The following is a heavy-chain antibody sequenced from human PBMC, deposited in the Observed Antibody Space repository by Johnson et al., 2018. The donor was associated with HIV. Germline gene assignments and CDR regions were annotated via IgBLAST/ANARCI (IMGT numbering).Heavy chain of an antibody. V-gene: IGHV3-43D*03. CDR3: ASSLHYYDSSGYRGAFDI. CDR1: GFTFDDYA. CDR2: IRWDGGST. J-gene: IGHJ3*02. D-gene: IGHD3-22*01. Sequence: QLVESGGVVVQPGGSLSLSCAASGFTFDDYAMHWVRQAPGKGLVWVSLIRWDGGSTYYADSVKGRFTIFRDNSKNSLYLQMNSLRAEETALYYCASSLHYYDSSGYRGAFDIWGQGTMVTVSS.